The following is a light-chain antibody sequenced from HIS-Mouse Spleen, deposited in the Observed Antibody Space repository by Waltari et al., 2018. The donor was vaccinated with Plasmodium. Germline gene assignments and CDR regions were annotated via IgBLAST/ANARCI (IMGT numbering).Light chain of an antibody. Sequence: EIVMPQSPATLSVSPGERATFPCRASQSVSSNLAWYQQKPGQAPRLLIYGASTRATGIPARFSGSGSGTEFTLTISSLQSEDFAVYYCQQYSSWPFTFGPGTKVEIK. CDR2: GAS. J-gene: IGKJ3*01. CDR1: QSVSSN. V-gene: IGKV3-15*01. CDR3: QQYSSWPFT.